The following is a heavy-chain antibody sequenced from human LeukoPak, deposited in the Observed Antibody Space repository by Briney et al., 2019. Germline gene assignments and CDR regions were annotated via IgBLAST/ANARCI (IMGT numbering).Heavy chain of an antibody. D-gene: IGHD3-22*01. Sequence: EGSLRLSCAASGFTFSSYAMHWVRQAPGKGLEYVSAISSNGGSTYYANSVKGRFTISRDNSKNTLYLQMGSLRAEDMAVCYCAKEAFSTYYYDSSGYLVPWFDPWGQGTLVTVSS. CDR1: GFTFSSYA. CDR2: ISSNGGST. V-gene: IGHV3-64*01. J-gene: IGHJ5*02. CDR3: AKEAFSTYYYDSSGYLVPWFDP.